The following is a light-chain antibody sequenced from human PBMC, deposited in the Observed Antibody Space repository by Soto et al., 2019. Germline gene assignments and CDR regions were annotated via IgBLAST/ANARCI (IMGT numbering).Light chain of an antibody. J-gene: IGKJ3*01. CDR2: WAS. Sequence: DIVMTQSPDSLAVSLGERATINCKSSQSVLYSSNNKNYLAWYQQKPGQPPKLLIYWASTRESGVPDRFSGSGSGTDFTLTISSLQAVDVAAYYCQQFYDTPFTFGPGTKVDIK. V-gene: IGKV4-1*01. CDR1: QSVLYSSNNKNY. CDR3: QQFYDTPFT.